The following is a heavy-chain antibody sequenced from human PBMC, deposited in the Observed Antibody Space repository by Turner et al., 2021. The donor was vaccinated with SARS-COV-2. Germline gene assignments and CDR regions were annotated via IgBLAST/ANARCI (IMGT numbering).Heavy chain of an antibody. CDR1: GGSISSSNYY. J-gene: IGHJ6*02. D-gene: IGHD3-10*01. Sequence: QLQLQESGPGLVKPSETLSLPCPVSGGSISSSNYYWGWIRQPPGKGLEWIGSIYYSGSTYYNPSLKSRVTISVDTSKNQFSLKLSSVTAADTAVYYCARLLNPGSYYYYYYGMDVWGQGTTVTVSS. CDR2: IYYSGST. CDR3: ARLLNPGSYYYYYYGMDV. V-gene: IGHV4-39*01.